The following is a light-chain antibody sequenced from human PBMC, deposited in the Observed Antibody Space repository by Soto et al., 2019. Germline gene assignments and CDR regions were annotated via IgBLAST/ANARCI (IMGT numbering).Light chain of an antibody. CDR3: QQSYSTPHT. J-gene: IGKJ1*01. V-gene: IGKV1-39*01. CDR2: DVS. Sequence: DIQMTQSPSTLSASVGDRVTITCRASQSIGTWVAWYQQKPGEAPKFLIYDVSTLDSGVPSRFSGSGSGTDFTLTISSLQPEDFATYYCQQSYSTPHTFGQGTKVDIK. CDR1: QSIGTW.